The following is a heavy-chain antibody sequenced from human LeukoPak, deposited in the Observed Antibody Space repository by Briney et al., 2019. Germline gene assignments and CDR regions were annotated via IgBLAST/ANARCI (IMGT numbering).Heavy chain of an antibody. Sequence: GASVKVSCKASGYTFTGYYMHWVRQAPGQGLEWMGWINPNSGGTNYAQKFQGRVTITRDTSISTAYMELSRLRSDDTAVYYCAREISDYDILTGQGAYDYWGQGTLVTVSS. CDR3: AREISDYDILTGQGAYDY. CDR1: GYTFTGYY. CDR2: INPNSGGT. V-gene: IGHV1-2*02. J-gene: IGHJ4*02. D-gene: IGHD3-9*01.